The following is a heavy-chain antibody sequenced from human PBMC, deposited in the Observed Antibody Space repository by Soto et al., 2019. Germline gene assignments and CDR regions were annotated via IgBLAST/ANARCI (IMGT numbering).Heavy chain of an antibody. D-gene: IGHD6-13*01. CDR2: IDPIDSYT. Sequence: PXDSLKISCKGSAYSFTSYWISWVCQMPGKGLEWMGRIDPIDSYTNYSPFFQGHVTISADKSISTAYLQWRSLNASDTAMYYCPRLSKMAAAGRASPGGMEGCGKGNRITVSS. CDR3: PRLSKMAAAGRASPGGMEG. V-gene: IGHV5-10-1*01. CDR1: AYSFTSYW. J-gene: IGHJ6*01.